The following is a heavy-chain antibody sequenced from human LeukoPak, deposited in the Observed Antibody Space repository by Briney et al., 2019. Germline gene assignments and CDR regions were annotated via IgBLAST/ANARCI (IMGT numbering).Heavy chain of an antibody. Sequence: GASVKVSCKASGDTFNTYAIIWVRQAPGQGLEWMGRIVPIVGIANYAQRFKGRLTITADKSTSTVYMDLSSLTSEDTSVYYCARGISRIEYWGQGTLITVST. D-gene: IGHD2-2*01. J-gene: IGHJ4*02. CDR3: ARGISRIEY. V-gene: IGHV1-69*04. CDR2: IVPIVGIA. CDR1: GDTFNTYA.